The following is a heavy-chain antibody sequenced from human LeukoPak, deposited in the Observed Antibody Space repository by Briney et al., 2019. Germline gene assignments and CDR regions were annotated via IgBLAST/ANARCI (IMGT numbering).Heavy chain of an antibody. J-gene: IGHJ4*02. CDR2: INGGGGST. D-gene: IGHD1-14*01. CDR3: ARESPPESFDY. Sequence: GGSLRLSCAASGFTFSIYAMTWVRQTPGKGLEWVSAINGGGGSTYADSVKGRFTISRDNAKNSLYLQMNSLRADDTAVYYCARESPPESFDYWGQGTLVTVSS. CDR1: GFTFSIYA. V-gene: IGHV3-23*01.